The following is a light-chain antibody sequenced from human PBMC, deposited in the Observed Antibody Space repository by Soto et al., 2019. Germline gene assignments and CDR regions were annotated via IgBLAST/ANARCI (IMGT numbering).Light chain of an antibody. CDR3: RLYTSSSPYV. Sequence: QSALTQPASVSGSPGQSITISCTGTSSDVGGYNYVSWYQQHPGKAHNLMIYEVSNRPSGVSNRFSGSKSGNTASLTISGLQAEDEDDYYCRLYTSSSPYVFGTGTKLTVL. CDR2: EVS. V-gene: IGLV2-14*01. J-gene: IGLJ1*01. CDR1: SSDVGGYNY.